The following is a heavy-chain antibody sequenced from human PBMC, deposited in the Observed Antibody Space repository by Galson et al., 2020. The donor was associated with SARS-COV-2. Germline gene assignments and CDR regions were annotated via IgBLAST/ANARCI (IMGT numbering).Heavy chain of an antibody. J-gene: IGHJ6*02. CDR2: LSHDGGST. Sequence: GESLKISCSASGFTFSNFAMQWVRQAPGKGLEYVSVLSHDGGSTYTADSVKGRFTISRDNSKNTLYLQMSRLRPEDTAVYYCVRNIGMDVWGQGTTVTVSS. CDR1: GFTFSNFA. D-gene: IGHD1-1*01. V-gene: IGHV3-64D*08. CDR3: VRNIGMDV.